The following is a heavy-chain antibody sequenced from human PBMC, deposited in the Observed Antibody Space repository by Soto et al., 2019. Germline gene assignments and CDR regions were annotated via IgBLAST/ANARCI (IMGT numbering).Heavy chain of an antibody. Sequence: PGGSLRLSCAASGFTFSSYAMSWVRQAPGKGLEWVSAISGSGGSTYYADSVKGRFTISRDNSKNTLYLQMNSLRAEDTAVYYCAKEGLPNYNSGWYSDYWGQGTLVTVSS. V-gene: IGHV3-23*01. CDR3: AKEGLPNYNSGWYSDY. CDR2: ISGSGGST. D-gene: IGHD6-19*01. J-gene: IGHJ4*02. CDR1: GFTFSSYA.